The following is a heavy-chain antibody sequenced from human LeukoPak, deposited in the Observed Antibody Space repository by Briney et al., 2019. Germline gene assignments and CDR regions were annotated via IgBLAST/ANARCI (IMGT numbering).Heavy chain of an antibody. CDR1: GYTFTNFG. V-gene: IGHV1-18*01. D-gene: IGHD6-25*01. CDR3: ARDHSSGSQLFDY. Sequence: PLASVKVSCKASGYTFTNFGFSWVRQAPGQGLEWMGWISVYNGDRNFAQKLQGRVTMTTDTSTTTAYMELRNLRSDDTAVYYCARDHSSGSQLFDYWGQGTLVTVSS. CDR2: ISVYNGDR. J-gene: IGHJ4*02.